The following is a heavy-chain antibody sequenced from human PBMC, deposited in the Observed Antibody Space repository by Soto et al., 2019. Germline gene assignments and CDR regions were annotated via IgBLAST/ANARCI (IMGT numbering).Heavy chain of an antibody. CDR2: MNPNSGNT. V-gene: IGHV1-8*01. J-gene: IGHJ6*02. CDR3: ARWLDGYYYYGMDV. CDR1: GYTFTSYD. D-gene: IGHD5-12*01. Sequence: QVQLVQSGAEVKMPGASVKVSCKASGYTFTSYDINWVRQATGQGLEWMGWMNPNSGNTGYAQKFQGRVTMTRNTSISTAYMELSSLRSEDTAVYYCARWLDGYYYYGMDVWGQGTTVTVSS.